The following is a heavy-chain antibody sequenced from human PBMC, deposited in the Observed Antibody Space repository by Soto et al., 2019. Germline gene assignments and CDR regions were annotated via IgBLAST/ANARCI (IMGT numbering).Heavy chain of an antibody. V-gene: IGHV3-33*01. Sequence: GGSLRLSWAASGLTFSSYGMRWVRQAPGKGLEWVAVIWYDGSNKYYADSVKGRFTISRDNSKNTLYLQMNSLRAEDTAVYYCARTGVGATLRYYYYGMDVWGQGTTVTVSS. J-gene: IGHJ6*02. CDR3: ARTGVGATLRYYYYGMDV. CDR1: GLTFSSYG. D-gene: IGHD1-26*01. CDR2: IWYDGSNK.